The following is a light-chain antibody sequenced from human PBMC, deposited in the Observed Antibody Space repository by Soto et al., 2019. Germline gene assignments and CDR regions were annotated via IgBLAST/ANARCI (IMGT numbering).Light chain of an antibody. V-gene: IGKV3-15*01. CDR3: QQYSAWPR. Sequence: EIVMTQSPATLSVSPGERATLSCRASQSVSSNLAWYQQTPGQAPRPLIYGASTRATGIPARFSGSGAGTEFTLTISSLQSEDFAFYYCQQYSAWPRFGQGTKV. CDR1: QSVSSN. J-gene: IGKJ1*01. CDR2: GAS.